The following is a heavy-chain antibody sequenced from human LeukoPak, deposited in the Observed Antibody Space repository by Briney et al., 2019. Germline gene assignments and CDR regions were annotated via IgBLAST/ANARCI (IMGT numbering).Heavy chain of an antibody. Sequence: SETLSLTCTVSGGSINRSNFYWGWIRQPPGKGLEWIGNIFYSGSTYYNPSLKSRVTISVDTSKNQFSLKLSSVTAADTAVYYCARERGEYYYDSSGYYYYYYYMDVWGKGTTVTVS. CDR2: IFYSGST. CDR3: ARERGEYYYDSSGYYYYYYYMDV. V-gene: IGHV4-39*07. CDR1: GGSINRSNFY. D-gene: IGHD3-22*01. J-gene: IGHJ6*03.